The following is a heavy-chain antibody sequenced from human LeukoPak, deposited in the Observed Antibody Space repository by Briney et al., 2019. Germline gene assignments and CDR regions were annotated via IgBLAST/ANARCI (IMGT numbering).Heavy chain of an antibody. CDR1: GYTFTSYG. V-gene: IGHV1-18*04. Sequence: AAVKVSCKASGYTFTSYGICWLRQAPGPGLEWVGWISAYNGNTNYPQKLQGRVTMTTDTSTSTAYMVLRSLRSDDTAVYYCARDNPVLRYAAFDYWGQGTLVTVSS. CDR3: ARDNPVLRYAAFDY. D-gene: IGHD3-9*01. CDR2: ISAYNGNT. J-gene: IGHJ4*02.